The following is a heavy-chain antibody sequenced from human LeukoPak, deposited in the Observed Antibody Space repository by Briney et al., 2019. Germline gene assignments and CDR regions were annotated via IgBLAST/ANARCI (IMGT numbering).Heavy chain of an antibody. V-gene: IGHV3-74*01. CDR1: GFTFSSYW. CDR3: ARTRTLPIAGGFDT. Sequence: SGGSLRLSCAASGFTFSSYWMHWVRQGPGKGLVWVSRISTDGSSTDYADSVKGRFTISRENAKNTLYLQMSSLRAEDTAVYYCARTRTLPIAGGFDTWGQGSLVTVSS. J-gene: IGHJ5*02. D-gene: IGHD3-16*01. CDR2: ISTDGSST.